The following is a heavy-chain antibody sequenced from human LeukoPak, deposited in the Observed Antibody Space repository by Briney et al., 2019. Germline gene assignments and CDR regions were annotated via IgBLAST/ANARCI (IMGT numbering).Heavy chain of an antibody. CDR3: ARIGYSYGLNWFDP. CDR1: GGSISSSNYY. J-gene: IGHJ5*02. CDR2: IYYTGST. V-gene: IGHV4-39*01. Sequence: KPSETLSLTCTVPGGSISSSNYYWGWIRQPPGKGLEWIANIYYTGSTYYNPSLKSRVTISVDTSKNQFSLKLTSVTAADTAVYYCARIGYSYGLNWFDPWGQGTLVTVSS. D-gene: IGHD5-18*01.